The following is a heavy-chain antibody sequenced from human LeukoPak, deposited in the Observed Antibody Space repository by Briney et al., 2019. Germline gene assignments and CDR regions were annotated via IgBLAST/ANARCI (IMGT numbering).Heavy chain of an antibody. J-gene: IGHJ6*02. CDR3: ARGGDYSSGWYYYYGMDV. CDR2: IYYSGST. V-gene: IGHV4-59*01. D-gene: IGHD6-19*01. CDR1: GGSISSYY. Sequence: SETLSLTCIVSGGSISSYYWNWIRQPPGKGLEWIGYIYYSGSTNYNPSLKSRVTISVDTSKNQFSLKLSSVTAADTAVYYCARGGDYSSGWYYYYGMDVWGQGTTVTVSS.